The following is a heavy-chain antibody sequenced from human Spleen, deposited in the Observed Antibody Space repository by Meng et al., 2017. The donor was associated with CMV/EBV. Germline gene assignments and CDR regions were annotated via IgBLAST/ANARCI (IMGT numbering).Heavy chain of an antibody. J-gene: IGHJ4*02. V-gene: IGHV3-66*02. Sequence: GGSLRLSCAASGFTVSSNYMSWVRQAPGKGLEWVSVIYSGGSTYYADSVKGRFTISRDNSKNTLYLQMNSLRAEDTAVYYCARDRNQDNWNYEPNWGQGTLVTVSS. CDR1: GFTVSSNY. CDR3: ARDRNQDNWNYEPN. D-gene: IGHD1-7*01. CDR2: IYSGGST.